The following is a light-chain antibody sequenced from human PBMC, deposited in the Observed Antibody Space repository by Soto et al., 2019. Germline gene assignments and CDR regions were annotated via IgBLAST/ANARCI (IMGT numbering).Light chain of an antibody. V-gene: IGKV1-5*01. Sequence: DIQMTQSPSILSASVGDRVTITCRASQSIRSWLAWYQQKPGKAPKLLIYDAYSLESGVPSRFSGRRSGTEFTLTIDGLQPEDFATYYCQQYESYSPLTFGGGTKVEIK. CDR3: QQYESYSPLT. J-gene: IGKJ4*01. CDR2: DAY. CDR1: QSIRSW.